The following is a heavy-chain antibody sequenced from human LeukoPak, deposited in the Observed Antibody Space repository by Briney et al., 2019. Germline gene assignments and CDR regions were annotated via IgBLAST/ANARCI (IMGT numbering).Heavy chain of an antibody. V-gene: IGHV3-23*01. J-gene: IGHJ4*02. CDR2: ISGSGGST. CDR3: AKDRPTVYSSSWLHFLDS. CDR1: GFTFSSYA. Sequence: GGSLRLSCAASGFTFSSYAMSWVRQAPGKGLEWVSTISGSGGSTYYADSVKGRFTVSRDNSKNTLYLQMNSLRADDTAVYYCAKDRPTVYSSSWLHFLDSWGQGTLVTVSS. D-gene: IGHD6-13*01.